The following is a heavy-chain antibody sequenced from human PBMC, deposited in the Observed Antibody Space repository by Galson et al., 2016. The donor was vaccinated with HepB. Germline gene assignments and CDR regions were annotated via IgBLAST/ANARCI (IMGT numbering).Heavy chain of an antibody. CDR3: SSGYHYYYYMDV. J-gene: IGHJ6*03. D-gene: IGHD5-12*01. V-gene: IGHV3-23*01. Sequence: SLRLSCAASGFTFSSYVMNWVRQAPGKGLEWVSAISGSGGSTYYADPVKGRFTISRDNSKNTLYLQMNSLRAEDTAVYYCSSGYHYYYYMDVWGKGTTVTVSS. CDR1: GFTFSSYV. CDR2: ISGSGGST.